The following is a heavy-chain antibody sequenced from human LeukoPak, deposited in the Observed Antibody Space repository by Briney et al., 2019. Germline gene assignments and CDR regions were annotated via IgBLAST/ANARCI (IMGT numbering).Heavy chain of an antibody. Sequence: SETLSLTCTVSGGSISSSSYYWGWIRQPPGKGLEWIGSIYYSGSTYYNPSLKSRVTISVDTSKNQFSLKLSSVTAADTAVYYCARAKRIQLWLKLSFDIWGQGTMVTVSS. CDR3: ARAKRIQLWLKLSFDI. D-gene: IGHD5-18*01. CDR1: GGSISSSSYY. J-gene: IGHJ3*02. V-gene: IGHV4-39*07. CDR2: IYYSGST.